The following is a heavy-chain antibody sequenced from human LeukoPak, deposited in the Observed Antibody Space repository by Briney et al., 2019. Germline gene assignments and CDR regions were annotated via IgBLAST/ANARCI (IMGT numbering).Heavy chain of an antibody. CDR1: GFTLSSYW. Sequence: GGSLRLSCAASGFTLSSYWMHWVRQVPGKGLVWVSRINSDGTSTTYADSVKGRFTISRDNAKNTLYLQMNSLRAEDTAVYYCARGASGDSYGWGQGTLVTVSS. CDR2: INSDGTST. J-gene: IGHJ4*02. CDR3: ARGASGDSYG. D-gene: IGHD5-18*01. V-gene: IGHV3-74*01.